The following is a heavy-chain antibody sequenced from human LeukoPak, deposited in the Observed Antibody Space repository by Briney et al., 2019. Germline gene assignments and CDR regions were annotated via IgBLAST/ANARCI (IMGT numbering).Heavy chain of an antibody. V-gene: IGHV4-59*08. CDR1: GGSISSHY. CDR3: ASHYGSGFDD. Sequence: PSETLSLTCTVSGGSISSHYWSWIRQPPGKGLEWIGYIYYNGRTNHNPSLTSRVTISLDTSKNQFSLKLGSVTAADTAVYYCASHYGSGFDDWGQGALVTVSS. J-gene: IGHJ4*02. CDR2: IYYNGRT. D-gene: IGHD3-10*01.